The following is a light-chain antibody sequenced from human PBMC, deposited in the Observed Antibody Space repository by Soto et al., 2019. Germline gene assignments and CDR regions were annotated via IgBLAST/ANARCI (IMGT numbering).Light chain of an antibody. CDR3: QQYNSYWT. J-gene: IGKJ1*01. Sequence: DIQLTQSPSSLSASVGDRVSITCRASQSISGGLAWYQKKPEKAPRLLIYDVSGLQSGVPSRFSGSGSGTEFTLTVSNLHLEDFATYYCQQYNSYWTFGQGTKVDIK. CDR2: DVS. CDR1: QSISGG. V-gene: IGKV1-5*01.